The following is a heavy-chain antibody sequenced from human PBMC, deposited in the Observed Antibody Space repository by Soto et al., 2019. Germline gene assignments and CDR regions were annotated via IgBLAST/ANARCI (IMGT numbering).Heavy chain of an antibody. V-gene: IGHV1-2*04. CDR2: INPNSGGT. J-gene: IGHJ3*02. CDR3: ARDRDQYDDFWSGYPFPAFDI. D-gene: IGHD3-3*01. Sequence: ASVKVSCKASGYTFTGYYMHWVRQAPGQGLEWMGWINPNSGGTNYAQKFQGWVTMTRDTSISTAYMELSRLRSDDTAVYYCARDRDQYDDFWSGYPFPAFDIWGQGTMVTVSS. CDR1: GYTFTGYY.